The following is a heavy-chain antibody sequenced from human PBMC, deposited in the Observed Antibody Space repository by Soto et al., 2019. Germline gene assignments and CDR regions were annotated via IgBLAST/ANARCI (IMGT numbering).Heavy chain of an antibody. D-gene: IGHD3-10*02. V-gene: IGHV3-30*03. CDR3: AIVRVADSPLDH. Sequence: QVQLVESGGGVVQPGRSLRLSCEGSGFIFSNNGMHWVRQAPGKGLEWVAFMSYDGSAKFLADSVKGRFTISRDNSKRTLFLHKSSLRAADTAMYYCAIVRVADSPLDHWGQGTLVTVSS. CDR1: GFIFSNNG. J-gene: IGHJ4*02. CDR2: MSYDGSAK.